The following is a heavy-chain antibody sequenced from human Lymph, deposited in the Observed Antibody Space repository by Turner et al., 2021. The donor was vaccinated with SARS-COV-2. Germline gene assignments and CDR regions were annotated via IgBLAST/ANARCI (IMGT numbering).Heavy chain of an antibody. CDR2: ISYDGSNK. V-gene: IGHV3-30-3*01. D-gene: IGHD3-10*01. CDR1: GFAFSTYA. J-gene: IGHJ4*02. Sequence: QVQLVESGGGVVQPGRSLRPSCAAPGFAFSTYAMHWVRQAPGKGLEWVAVISYDGSNKYYADSVKGRFTISRDNSKNTLYLQMNSLRAEDTAVYYCARGPGGNYGPYFDYWGQGTLVTVSS. CDR3: ARGPGGNYGPYFDY.